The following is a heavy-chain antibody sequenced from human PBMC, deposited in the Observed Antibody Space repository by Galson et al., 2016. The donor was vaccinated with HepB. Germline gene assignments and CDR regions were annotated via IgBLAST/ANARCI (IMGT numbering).Heavy chain of an antibody. CDR2: VWSDETNK. CDR1: GFTFNNYG. J-gene: IGHJ6*04. Sequence: SLRLSCAASGFTFNNYGMSWVRQAPGKGLEWVTIVWSDETNKYYADSVKGRFTISRDDSKNTLYLQMSSLRAEDTAIYYCARDRVWCSSPKCYGGYFGMDVWGEATAATVSS. CDR3: ARDRVWCSSPKCYGGYFGMDV. D-gene: IGHD2-2*01. V-gene: IGHV3-33*08.